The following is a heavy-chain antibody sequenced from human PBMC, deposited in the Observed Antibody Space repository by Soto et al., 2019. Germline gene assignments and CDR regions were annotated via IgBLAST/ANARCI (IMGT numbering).Heavy chain of an antibody. D-gene: IGHD6-13*01. J-gene: IGHJ4*02. V-gene: IGHV1-69*01. CDR1: EGTFNSYA. CDR2: IIPYYNTL. CDR3: ASGASRWYPYFFDS. Sequence: QAQVVQSGAEVRKPGSSVKLSCKASEGTFNSYAIAWVRQAPGQGLEWMGGIIPYYNTLNYAQKFQDRVTVTADDSTNTVYMELSSLRSDDTAVYFCASGASRWYPYFFDSWAQGTLVTVYS.